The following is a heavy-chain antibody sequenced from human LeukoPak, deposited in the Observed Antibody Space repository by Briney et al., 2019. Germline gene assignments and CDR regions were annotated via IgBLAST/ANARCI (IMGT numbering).Heavy chain of an antibody. D-gene: IGHD2-21*01. Sequence: GGSLRLSCAASVFTFSSYGMNWVRQAPGKGLEWVSYIRSSGSTTFDADSVKGRFTISRDNAKNSLYLQMNSLRVEDTAVYHCARDTILDIWGQGTMVTVSS. CDR3: ARDTILDI. J-gene: IGHJ3*02. CDR2: IRSSGSTT. CDR1: VFTFSSYG. V-gene: IGHV3-48*03.